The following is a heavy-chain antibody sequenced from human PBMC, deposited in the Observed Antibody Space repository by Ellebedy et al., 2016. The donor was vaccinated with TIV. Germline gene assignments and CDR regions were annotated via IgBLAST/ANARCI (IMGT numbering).Heavy chain of an antibody. V-gene: IGHV3-66*01. D-gene: IGHD3-10*01. CDR3: AREVSGGYYGSGVYYGMDV. CDR1: ALTVTRNN. CDR2: IYSGGNT. Sequence: GGSLRLSCAASALTVTRNNMAWVRQAPGKGLEWVSVIYSGGNTFHADSVKGRFTISRGNSKNTLYPQMDSLRAGDTAVYYCAREVSGGYYGSGVYYGMDVWGQGTTVTVSS. J-gene: IGHJ6*02.